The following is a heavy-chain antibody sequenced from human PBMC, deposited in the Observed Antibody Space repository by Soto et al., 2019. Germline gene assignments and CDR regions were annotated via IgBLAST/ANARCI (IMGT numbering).Heavy chain of an antibody. V-gene: IGHV3-23*01. J-gene: IGHJ6*02. Sequence: GGSLRLSCAASGFTFSSYAMSWVRQAPGKGLEWVSAISGSGGSTYYADSVKGRFTISRDNSKNTLYLQMNSLRAEDTAVYYCAKGGYGSGPYGVYYYYYYGMDVWGQGTTVTVSS. D-gene: IGHD3-10*01. CDR2: ISGSGGST. CDR3: AKGGYGSGPYGVYYYYYYGMDV. CDR1: GFTFSSYA.